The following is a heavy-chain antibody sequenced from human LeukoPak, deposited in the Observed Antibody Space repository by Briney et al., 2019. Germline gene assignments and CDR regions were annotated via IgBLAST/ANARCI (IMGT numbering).Heavy chain of an antibody. CDR1: GFTFSNYW. V-gene: IGHV3-7*01. D-gene: IGHD1-1*01. J-gene: IGHJ3*02. Sequence: GGSLRLACAASGFTFSNYWMGWVRQAPGKGLEWVANIKPDGSEKNYVDSVKGRFTISRDNAKNSLNLQMSSLRAEDTAVYYCARDPTTSQGSDAFDIWGQGTRVTVSS. CDR3: ARDPTTSQGSDAFDI. CDR2: IKPDGSEK.